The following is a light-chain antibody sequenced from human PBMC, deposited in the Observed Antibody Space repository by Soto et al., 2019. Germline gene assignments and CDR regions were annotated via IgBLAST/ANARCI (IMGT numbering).Light chain of an antibody. V-gene: IGKV3-20*01. CDR3: QQYDSAWT. CDR2: GVS. Sequence: EIVLTQSPGTLSLSPGERATLSCSARQSVPSNFLAWYQQKPGQAPILVIYGVSRRATGIPDRFSGSGSGTDFTLTISRLEPEDFAVYYCQQYDSAWTFGQGTKVEIK. CDR1: QSVPSNF. J-gene: IGKJ1*01.